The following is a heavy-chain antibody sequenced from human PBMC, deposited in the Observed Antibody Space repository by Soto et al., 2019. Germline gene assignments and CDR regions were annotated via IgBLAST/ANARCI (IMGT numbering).Heavy chain of an antibody. CDR1: GFTFSSYW. CDR2: IKLDGIEE. Sequence: GGSLRSSFAASGFTFSSYWMSWVRQAPGKVLELVANIKLDGIEEHYVYSVKGRFTISRDNAKNSLYLQMNSLRAEDTAVYYWARYYLDWLLTFDYYGMEVWGQGRTVTVSS. V-gene: IGHV3-7*01. J-gene: IGHJ6*02. CDR3: ARYYLDWLLTFDYYGMEV. D-gene: IGHD3-9*01.